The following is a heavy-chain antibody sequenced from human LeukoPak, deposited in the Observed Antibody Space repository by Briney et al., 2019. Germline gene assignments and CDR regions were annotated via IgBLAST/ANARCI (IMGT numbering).Heavy chain of an antibody. V-gene: IGHV4-59*01. CDR3: AREGAYYDFWSGKDNGMDV. Sequence: SETLSLTCTVSVGSLCIYYWSCIRHPPRRGLGCSGYISYSGSTNYNPSLKSRVTISVDTSKSQFSLKLSSVTAADTAVYYCAREGAYYDFWSGKDNGMDVWGQGTTVTVSS. D-gene: IGHD3-3*01. CDR1: VGSLCIYY. J-gene: IGHJ6*02. CDR2: ISYSGST.